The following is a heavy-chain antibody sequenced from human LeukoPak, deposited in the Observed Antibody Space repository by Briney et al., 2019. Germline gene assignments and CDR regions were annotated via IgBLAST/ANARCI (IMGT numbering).Heavy chain of an antibody. CDR1: GFTFSNYA. D-gene: IGHD5-18*01. CDR3: ARDGEYSRGYGLDY. J-gene: IGHJ4*02. Sequence: GGSLRLSCSASGFTFSNYAMHWVRQSPGKGPEYVSAISTTGGSTYYADSVKGRFTISRDNSKNTLYLQMSSLTAEDTAVYFCARDGEYSRGYGLDYWGQGTLVTVSS. V-gene: IGHV3-64D*06. CDR2: ISTTGGST.